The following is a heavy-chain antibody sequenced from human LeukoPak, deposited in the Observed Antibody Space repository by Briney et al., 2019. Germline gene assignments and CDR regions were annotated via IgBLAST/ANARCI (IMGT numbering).Heavy chain of an antibody. CDR1: GYTFTSYA. Sequence: ASVKVSCKASGYTFTSYAMNWVRQAPGQGLEWMGWINTNTGNPTYAQGFTGRFVFSLDTSVSTAYLQISSLKAEDTAVYYCARDRSLLWFGGYYYYGMDVWGQGTTVTVSS. V-gene: IGHV7-4-1*02. CDR3: ARDRSLLWFGGYYYYGMDV. J-gene: IGHJ6*02. CDR2: INTNTGNP. D-gene: IGHD3-10*01.